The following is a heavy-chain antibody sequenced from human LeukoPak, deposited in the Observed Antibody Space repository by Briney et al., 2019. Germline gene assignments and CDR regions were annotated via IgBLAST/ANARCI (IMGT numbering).Heavy chain of an antibody. CDR3: GRAPRPVAWNWSDP. V-gene: IGHV3-49*03. J-gene: IGHJ5*02. D-gene: IGHD2-15*01. CDR2: IRSKSYGGTA. CDR1: GFTFGDYA. Sequence: GGSLRLSCRTSGFTFGDYALSWFRQAPGKGLEWVGFIRSKSYGGTAEYAASVKDRFTISRDDSTRIAYLQMKSLKTEDTGVYYCGRAPRPVAWNWSDPWGQGTLVTVSS.